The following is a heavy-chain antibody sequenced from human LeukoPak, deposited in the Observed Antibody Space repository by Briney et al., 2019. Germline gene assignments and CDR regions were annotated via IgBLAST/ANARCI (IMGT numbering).Heavy chain of an antibody. CDR2: ISSSGTTI. J-gene: IGHJ4*02. Sequence: GGSLRLSCAASGFTFSSYSMIWARQAPGKGLEWVSSISSSGTTIYYADSVKCRFTISRDNAKNSLYLQMNSLTVEDTAVYYCAGDWGPGYFYYWGQGTLVTVSS. V-gene: IGHV3-21*01. CDR3: AGDWGPGYFYY. D-gene: IGHD7-27*01. CDR1: GFTFSSYS.